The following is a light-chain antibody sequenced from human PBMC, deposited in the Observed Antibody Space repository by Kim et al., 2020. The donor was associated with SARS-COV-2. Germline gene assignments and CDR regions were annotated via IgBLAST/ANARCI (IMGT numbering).Light chain of an antibody. CDR3: NSRDSSGNRWV. CDR1: SLRHYY. J-gene: IGLJ3*02. V-gene: IGLV3-19*01. CDR2: AKN. Sequence: LGQTVRITCQGDSLRHYYATWYQQKPGEAPVIIFYAKNRRPSGIPDRFSGSSSGNTASLAITGAQAEDEADYYCNSRDSSGNRWVFGGGTQLTVL.